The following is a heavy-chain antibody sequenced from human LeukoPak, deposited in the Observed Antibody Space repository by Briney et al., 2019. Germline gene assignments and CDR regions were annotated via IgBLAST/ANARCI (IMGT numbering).Heavy chain of an antibody. CDR2: IYYSGST. CDR3: ARLDYYSYYMDV. V-gene: IGHV4-30-4*07. CDR1: GGSISSGGYS. Sequence: SETLSLTCAVSGGSISSGGYSWSWIRQPPGKGLEWIGYIYYSGSTYYNPSLKSRLTILLDTSKNQFSLKLSSVTAADTAVYYCARLDYYSYYMDVWGKGTTVTISS. J-gene: IGHJ6*03.